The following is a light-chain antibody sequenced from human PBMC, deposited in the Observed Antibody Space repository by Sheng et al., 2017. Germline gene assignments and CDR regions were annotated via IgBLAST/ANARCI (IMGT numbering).Light chain of an antibody. CDR3: QQYGDSPVT. Sequence: EIVLTQSPVTLSLSPGERATLSCRASQSVTNNYLAWYQKKPGQAPRLLMYAAFSRATGIPGRFSGTGSGTDFILTISRLEPEDFAIYYCQQYGDSPVTFGQGTRLDIK. CDR1: QSVTNNY. J-gene: IGKJ5*01. V-gene: IGKV3-20*01. CDR2: AAF.